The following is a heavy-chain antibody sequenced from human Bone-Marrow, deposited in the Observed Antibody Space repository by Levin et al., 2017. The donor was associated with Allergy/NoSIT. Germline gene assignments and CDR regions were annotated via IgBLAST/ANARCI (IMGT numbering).Heavy chain of an antibody. V-gene: IGHV4-59*01. J-gene: IGHJ4*02. Sequence: ASETLSLTCTVSGGSISNYYWSWIRQSPEKGLEWIGYINDRGTTKSNPSLRSRVTISLDTSKNQFSLKLRSVTAADTAVYYCAGGGGHYYDTSGYQWGQGTLVTVST. CDR1: GGSISNYY. CDR2: INDRGTT. D-gene: IGHD3-22*01. CDR3: AGGGGHYYDTSGYQ.